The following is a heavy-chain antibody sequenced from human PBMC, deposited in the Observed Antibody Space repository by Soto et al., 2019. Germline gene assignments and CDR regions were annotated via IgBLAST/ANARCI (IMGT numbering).Heavy chain of an antibody. V-gene: IGHV3-23*01. D-gene: IGHD2-2*01. Sequence: EVQLLESGGGLVQPGGSLRLSCAASGFTFSSYAMSWVRQAPGKGLEWVSAISGSGGSTYYADSVKGRFTISRDNSKNTLYLQMNSLRAEDTAVYYCAMVPLVPSTARGAFDIWGQGTMVTVSS. CDR3: AMVPLVPSTARGAFDI. J-gene: IGHJ3*02. CDR1: GFTFSSYA. CDR2: ISGSGGST.